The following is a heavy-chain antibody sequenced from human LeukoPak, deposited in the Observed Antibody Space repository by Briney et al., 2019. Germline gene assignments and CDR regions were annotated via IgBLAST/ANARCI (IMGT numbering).Heavy chain of an antibody. J-gene: IGHJ4*02. CDR1: GFTFDTYG. CDR2: IPHDGVDK. CDR3: AKGGYCSATRCYVGKGMDD. Sequence: PGGSLRLSCAASGFTFDTYGMHWVRQAPGKGLEWVAVIPHDGVDKYYADSVKGRFTISRDNSKNTVSLQVNSLRAEDTAAYYCAKGGYCSATRCYVGKGMDDWGQGTLVTVSS. V-gene: IGHV3-30*18. D-gene: IGHD2-2*01.